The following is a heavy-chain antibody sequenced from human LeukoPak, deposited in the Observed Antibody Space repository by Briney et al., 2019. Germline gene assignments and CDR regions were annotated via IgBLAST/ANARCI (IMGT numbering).Heavy chain of an antibody. CDR1: GFTFSSYW. Sequence: PGGSLRLSCAASGFTFSSYWMHWVRQAPGKGLVWVSRINSDGSSTSYADSVKGRFTISRDNAKNTLYLQMNSLRAEDTAVYYCARMQLDHHAFDIWGQGTMVTVSS. V-gene: IGHV3-74*01. CDR3: ARMQLDHHAFDI. J-gene: IGHJ3*02. D-gene: IGHD1-1*01. CDR2: INSDGSST.